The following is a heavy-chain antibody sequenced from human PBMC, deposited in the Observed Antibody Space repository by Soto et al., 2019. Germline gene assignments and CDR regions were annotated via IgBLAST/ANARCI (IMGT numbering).Heavy chain of an antibody. D-gene: IGHD2-21*02. CDR3: ARGGHVVVVTAALDY. Sequence: QVQLMQSGAEVKKPGASVKVSCKASGDTFTDYYIHWVRQAPGQGLEWMGTVNPSGGHTTYAQHFLGRGTMPRDTSTSTLYMGLTSLTSDATAIYYCARGGHVVVVTAALDYCGQGTLVTVSS. CDR2: VNPSGGHT. V-gene: IGHV1-46*01. J-gene: IGHJ4*02. CDR1: GDTFTDYY.